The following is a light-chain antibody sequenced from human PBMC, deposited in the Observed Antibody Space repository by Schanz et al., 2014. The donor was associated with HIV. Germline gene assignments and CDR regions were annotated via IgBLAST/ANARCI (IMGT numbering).Light chain of an antibody. CDR2: GAS. J-gene: IGKJ2*01. CDR3: QQYSSPPFA. CDR1: QSVSSN. V-gene: IGKV3-15*01. Sequence: EIVMTQSPATLSVSPGERATLSCRASQSVSSNLAWYQQKPGQAPRLLIYGASTRATGIPARFSGSGSGTEFTLTISSLQSEDFAVYYCQQYSSPPFAFGQGTKVEIK.